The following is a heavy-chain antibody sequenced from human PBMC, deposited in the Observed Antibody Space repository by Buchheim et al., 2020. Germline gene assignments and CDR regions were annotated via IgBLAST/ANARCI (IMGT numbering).Heavy chain of an antibody. CDR1: GGSVSSGSYY. D-gene: IGHD3-3*01. J-gene: IGHJ6*02. CDR3: AREGYDFWSGYFGYYYYGMDV. V-gene: IGHV4-61*01. CDR2: IYYSGST. Sequence: QVQLQESGPGLVKPSETLSLTCTVSGGSVSSGSYYWSWIRQPPGKGLEWIGYIYYSGSTNYNPSLKSRVTISVDTSKNQFSLKLSSVTAADTAVYYCAREGYDFWSGYFGYYYYGMDVWGQGTT.